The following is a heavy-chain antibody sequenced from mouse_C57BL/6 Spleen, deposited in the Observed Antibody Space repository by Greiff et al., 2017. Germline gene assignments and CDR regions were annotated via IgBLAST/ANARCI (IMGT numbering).Heavy chain of an antibody. CDR2: IHPNSGST. D-gene: IGHD1-1*01. CDR1: GYTFTSYW. CDR3: ATYYYGSSYAMDY. V-gene: IGHV1-64*01. Sequence: QVQLQQPGAELVKPGASVKLSCKASGYTFTSYWMHWVKQRPGQGLEWIGRIHPNSGSTNYNAKFKSKATLTVDKSSRTAYMQLSSLTSEDSAVYYCATYYYGSSYAMDYWGQGTSVTVSS. J-gene: IGHJ4*01.